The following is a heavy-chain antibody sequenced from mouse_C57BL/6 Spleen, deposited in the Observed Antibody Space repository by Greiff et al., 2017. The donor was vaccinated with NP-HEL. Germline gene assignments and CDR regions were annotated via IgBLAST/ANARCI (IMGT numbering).Heavy chain of an antibody. Sequence: DVLLVESVAELVRPGASVKLSCTASGFTIKNTYMHWVKQRPEQGLEWIGRIDPANGNTKYAPKFQGKATITADTSSNTAYLQLSSLTSEDTAIYYCAGIYYDYDGGFAYWGQGTLVTVSA. CDR3: AGIYYDYDGGFAY. V-gene: IGHV14-3*01. D-gene: IGHD2-4*01. CDR2: IDPANGNT. J-gene: IGHJ3*01. CDR1: GFTIKNTY.